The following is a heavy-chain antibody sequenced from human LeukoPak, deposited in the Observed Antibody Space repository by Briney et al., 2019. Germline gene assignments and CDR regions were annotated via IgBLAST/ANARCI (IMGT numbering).Heavy chain of an antibody. Sequence: SETLSLTCAVSGGSISSSNWWSWVRQPPGQGLEWIGEIYHSGSTNYNPSLKSRVTISVDKSKNQFSLKLSSVTAADTAVYYCARGTTSSGRPFDYWGQGTLVTVSS. V-gene: IGHV4-4*02. CDR1: GGSISSSNW. CDR2: IYHSGST. D-gene: IGHD3-22*01. CDR3: ARGTTSSGRPFDY. J-gene: IGHJ4*02.